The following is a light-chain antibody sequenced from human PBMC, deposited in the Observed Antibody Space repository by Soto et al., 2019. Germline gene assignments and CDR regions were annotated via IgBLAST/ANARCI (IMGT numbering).Light chain of an antibody. CDR1: KSVGNNY. Sequence: EIVLTQSPGTLSLSPGERATLSCRASKSVGNNYLAWYQQKPGQAPRLLIYTASFRATGIPDRFSGSGCGTDFTLTVSGLEPEDFAMYYCHQHDSSPLTFGQGTTLEI. V-gene: IGKV3-20*01. J-gene: IGKJ2*01. CDR3: HQHDSSPLT. CDR2: TAS.